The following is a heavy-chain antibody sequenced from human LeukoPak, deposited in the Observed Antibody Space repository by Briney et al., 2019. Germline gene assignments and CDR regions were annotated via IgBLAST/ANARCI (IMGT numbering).Heavy chain of an antibody. CDR1: GYTFTNYG. CDR2: SSAYNGRT. CDR3: ARGLLTFGGVIGGPQALEYVQH. D-gene: IGHD3-16*02. Sequence: ASVKVSCKASGYTFTNYGISWVRQAPGQGLEWMGWSSAYNGRTNYAQKFQGRVTMTIDTSTSTAYMELRSLTSDDTAMYYCARGLLTFGGVIGGPQALEYVQHWGQGTLVTVSS. J-gene: IGHJ1*01. V-gene: IGHV1-18*01.